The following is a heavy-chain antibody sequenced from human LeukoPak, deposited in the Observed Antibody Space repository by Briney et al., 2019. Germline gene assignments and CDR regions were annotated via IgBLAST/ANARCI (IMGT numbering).Heavy chain of an antibody. V-gene: IGHV3-7*01. Sequence: HPGGSLRLSCAASGFTFSSYSMSWVRQAPGKGLEWVANIHQDGSTKYYVDSVKGRFTISRDNAKNSLYLQMNSLRAEDTAVYYCTREGPWSSGIDYWGQGTLVTVSS. CDR2: IHQDGSTK. J-gene: IGHJ4*02. CDR3: TREGPWSSGIDY. D-gene: IGHD6-19*01. CDR1: GFTFSSYS.